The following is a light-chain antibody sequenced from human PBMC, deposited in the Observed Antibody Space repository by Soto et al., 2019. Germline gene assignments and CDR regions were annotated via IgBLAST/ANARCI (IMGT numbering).Light chain of an antibody. J-gene: IGKJ1*01. V-gene: IGKV3-20*01. CDR1: QSVSSNS. Sequence: ETVLTQSPGTLSLSPGERATLSCRASQSVSSNSLAWFQQKPGHAPRLLIFGASSRATGVPDRFSGSGSGTDFTLTISRLEPEDFAVYYCQHYGTSPWTFGQGTKVEIK. CDR2: GAS. CDR3: QHYGTSPWT.